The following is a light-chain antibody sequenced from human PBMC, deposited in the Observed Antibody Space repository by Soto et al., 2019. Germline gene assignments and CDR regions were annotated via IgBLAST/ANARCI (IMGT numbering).Light chain of an antibody. CDR2: AAS. CDR3: QQLNSYPIT. V-gene: IGKV1-9*01. Sequence: SPSSLSASVGDRVTITCRASQGINTFLAWYQQKAGKAPKLLIYAASTLQSGVPSRFSGCGSGTDFTLTISSLQSEDFATYYCQQLNSYPITFGQGTRLEIK. CDR1: QGINTF. J-gene: IGKJ5*01.